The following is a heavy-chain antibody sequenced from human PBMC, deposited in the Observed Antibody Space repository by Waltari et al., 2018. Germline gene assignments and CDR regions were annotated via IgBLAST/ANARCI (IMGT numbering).Heavy chain of an antibody. Sequence: EVQLVESGGGLVQPGGSLRLSCAASGFTFSSYWMSWVRQAPGKGLGWVANIKKDGSEKYYVDSVKGRFTISRDNAKNSLYLQMNSLRAEDTAVYYCARGSSGWLFDYWGQGTLVTVSS. V-gene: IGHV3-7*01. CDR3: ARGSSGWLFDY. CDR1: GFTFSSYW. CDR2: IKKDGSEK. D-gene: IGHD6-19*01. J-gene: IGHJ4*02.